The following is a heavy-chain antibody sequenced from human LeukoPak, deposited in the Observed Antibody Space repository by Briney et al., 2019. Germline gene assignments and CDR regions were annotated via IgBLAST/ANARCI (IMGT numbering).Heavy chain of an antibody. Sequence: PWETLSLTCTVSGGSVSSGGYYWSWIRQPPGKGLEWIGYIYYSGSTNYNPSLKSRVTISVDTSNNQFSLKLSSVTAADTAVYYCAQGLGAVAGSNWFDPWGQGTLVTVSS. CDR3: AQGLGAVAGSNWFDP. J-gene: IGHJ5*02. CDR1: GGSVSSGGYY. V-gene: IGHV4-61*08. CDR2: IYYSGST. D-gene: IGHD6-19*01.